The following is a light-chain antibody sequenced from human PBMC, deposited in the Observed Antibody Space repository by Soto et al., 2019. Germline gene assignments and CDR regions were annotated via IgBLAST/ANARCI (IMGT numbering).Light chain of an antibody. CDR3: QQANSFLS. V-gene: IGKV1-12*02. Sequence: DIQMTQSPSSVSASVGDRVTITCRASQGISRWLAWYQQKPGKAPKLLIYGASNLQSGVPSRVSGGASWTDFSLTITTLQPEDFATYYCQQANSFLSFGGGTKVEIK. J-gene: IGKJ4*01. CDR1: QGISRW. CDR2: GAS.